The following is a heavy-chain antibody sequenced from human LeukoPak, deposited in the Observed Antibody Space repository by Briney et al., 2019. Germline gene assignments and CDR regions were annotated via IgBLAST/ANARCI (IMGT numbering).Heavy chain of an antibody. D-gene: IGHD6-19*01. CDR1: GYTFTSYG. CDR2: ISAYNGNT. Sequence: GASVKVSCKASGYTFTSYGISWVRQAPGQGLEWMGWISAYNGNTNYAQKLQGRVTMTTDTSTSTAYMELRSLRSDDTAVYCCARDYQQWLAYSVDFDYWGQGTLVTVSS. CDR3: ARDYQQWLAYSVDFDY. J-gene: IGHJ4*02. V-gene: IGHV1-18*01.